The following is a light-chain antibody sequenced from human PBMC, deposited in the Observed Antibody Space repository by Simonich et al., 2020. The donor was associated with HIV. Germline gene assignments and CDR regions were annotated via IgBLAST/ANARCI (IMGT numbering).Light chain of an antibody. CDR1: QGISSA. V-gene: IGKV1D-13*01. J-gene: IGKJ3*01. CDR2: DAS. Sequence: AIQLTQSPSSLSASVGDRVTITCRASQGISSALAWYQQKPGKAPKLLIYDASSLESGVPSRVSGSGSVTDFTFTISSLQPEDIATYYCQQYNNLLRDSFTFGPGTKVDIK. CDR3: QQYNNLLRDSFT.